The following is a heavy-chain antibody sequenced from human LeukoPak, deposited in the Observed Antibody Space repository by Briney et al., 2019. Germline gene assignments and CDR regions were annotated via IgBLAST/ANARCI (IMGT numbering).Heavy chain of an antibody. Sequence: PGGSLRLSCATSGFTFSNAWMSWVRQAPGKGPEWVARTRNKVNSYTTAYAASVTGRFTVSRDDSSNSVYLQMNSLKIEDTAVYYCARSMYGEGRRIIDFDYWGQGSLLTVSS. D-gene: IGHD4/OR15-4a*01. V-gene: IGHV3-72*01. J-gene: IGHJ4*02. CDR1: GFTFSNAW. CDR3: ARSMYGEGRRIIDFDY. CDR2: TRNKVNSYTT.